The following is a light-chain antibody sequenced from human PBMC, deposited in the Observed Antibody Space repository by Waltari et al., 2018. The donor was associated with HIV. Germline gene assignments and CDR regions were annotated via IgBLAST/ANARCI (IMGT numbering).Light chain of an antibody. J-gene: IGKJ2*01. CDR2: VAS. V-gene: IGKV1-9*01. CDR3: LQLNHYPHT. CDR1: QGISSY. Sequence: DIQLTQSPSFLSASVGDRVTITCRASQGISSYLAWYQQKPGKAPQLLIYVASILQSGVPSRFSGSGSGTEFTLTISSLRPEDFATYYCLQLNHYPHTFGQGTKVEIK.